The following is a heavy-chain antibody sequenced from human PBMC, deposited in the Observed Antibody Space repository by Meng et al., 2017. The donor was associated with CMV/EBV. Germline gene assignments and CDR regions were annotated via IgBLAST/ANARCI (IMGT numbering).Heavy chain of an antibody. Sequence: SLKISCAASGFTFDDYAMHWVRQAPGKGLEWVSGISWNSGSICYADSVKGRFTISRDNAKNSLYLQMNSLRAEDTALYYCAKDGGSYPRQRPVDYWGQGTLVTVSS. J-gene: IGHJ4*02. CDR1: GFTFDDYA. D-gene: IGHD1-26*01. CDR2: ISWNSGSI. CDR3: AKDGGSYPRQRPVDY. V-gene: IGHV3-9*01.